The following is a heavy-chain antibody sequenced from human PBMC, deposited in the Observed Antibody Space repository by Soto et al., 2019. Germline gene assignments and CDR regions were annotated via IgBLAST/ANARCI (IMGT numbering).Heavy chain of an antibody. CDR1: GFTFDDYA. V-gene: IGHV3-9*01. CDR3: AKGSQLAAATPFDY. J-gene: IGHJ4*02. D-gene: IGHD6-13*01. CDR2: ISWNSGSI. Sequence: EVQLVESGGGLVQPGRSLRLSCAASGFTFDDYAMHWVRQAPGKGLEWVSGISWNSGSIGYADSVKGRFTISRDNAKNSLYLQMNSLRAEDTALSYCAKGSQLAAATPFDYWGQGTLVTVSS.